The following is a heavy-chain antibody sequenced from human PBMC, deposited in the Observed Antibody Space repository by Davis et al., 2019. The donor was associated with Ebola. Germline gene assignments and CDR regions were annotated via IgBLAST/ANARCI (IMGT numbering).Heavy chain of an antibody. CDR2: IYHSGST. J-gene: IGHJ4*02. Sequence: SCAASGFTFSTYSMSWVRQPPGKGLEWIGEIYHSGSTNYNPSLKSRVTISVDKSKNQFSLKLSSVTAADTAVYYCARRIGTLDYWGQGTLVTVSS. CDR1: GFTFSTYSM. D-gene: IGHD1-26*01. V-gene: IGHV4-4*02. CDR3: ARRIGTLDY.